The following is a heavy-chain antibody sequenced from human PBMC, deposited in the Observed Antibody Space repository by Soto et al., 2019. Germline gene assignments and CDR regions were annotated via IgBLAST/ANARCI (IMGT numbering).Heavy chain of an antibody. J-gene: IGHJ6*02. Sequence: SETLSLTCTVSGGSITSITNHYCSWIRQPPGKGLEWIGYISYSGHTSYNPSLKSRVILSVDTSKNQFSLNLASVTAADTAVYFCATQGFGTLHGLLAFGGQGTTVPVSS. CDR1: GGSITSITNHY. V-gene: IGHV4-59*08. CDR2: ISYSGHT. D-gene: IGHD1-7*01. CDR3: ATQGFGTLHGLLAF.